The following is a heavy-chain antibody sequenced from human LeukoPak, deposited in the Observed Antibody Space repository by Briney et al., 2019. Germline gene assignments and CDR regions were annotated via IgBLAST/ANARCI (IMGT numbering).Heavy chain of an antibody. V-gene: IGHV4-34*01. Sequence: SETLSLTCAVYGGSFSGHYCNWIRQPPGKGLEWIGESNHGGMTNYNPSLRSRVTISVDTSKNQFSLKLNSVTAADTAVYYCARAGYYGAYDGFDIWGQGTLVTVSS. CDR2: SNHGGMT. J-gene: IGHJ3*02. CDR1: GGSFSGHY. CDR3: ARAGYYGAYDGFDI. D-gene: IGHD4-17*01.